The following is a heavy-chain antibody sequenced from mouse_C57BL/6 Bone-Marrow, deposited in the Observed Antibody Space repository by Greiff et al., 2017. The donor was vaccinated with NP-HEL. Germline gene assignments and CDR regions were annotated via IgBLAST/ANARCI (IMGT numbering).Heavy chain of an antibody. D-gene: IGHD1-1*01. Sequence: VQLQQSGAELVKPGASVKMSCKASGYTFTSYWITWVKQRPGQGLEWIGDIYPGSGSTNYNEKFKSKATLTVDTSSSTAYMQLSSLTSEDSAVYSGARYSTTLGAHWYFDGWGTGTTVTVST. J-gene: IGHJ1*03. V-gene: IGHV1-55*01. CDR3: ARYSTTLGAHWYFDG. CDR1: GYTFTSYW. CDR2: IYPGSGST.